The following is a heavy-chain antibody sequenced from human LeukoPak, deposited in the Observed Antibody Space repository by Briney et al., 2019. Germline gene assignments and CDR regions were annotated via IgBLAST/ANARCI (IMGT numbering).Heavy chain of an antibody. CDR2: INPNSGGT. V-gene: IGHV1-2*02. CDR3: ATDLGTTSAYCN. D-gene: IGHD3-22*01. CDR1: GYTFTGYY. Sequence: GASVKVSCKASGYTFTGYYMHWVRQAPGQGLEWMGWINPNSGGTNYAQKFQGRVTMTRDTSISTAYMELSRLRSDGTAVYYCATDLGTTSAYCNWGQGSLVTVSS. J-gene: IGHJ4*02.